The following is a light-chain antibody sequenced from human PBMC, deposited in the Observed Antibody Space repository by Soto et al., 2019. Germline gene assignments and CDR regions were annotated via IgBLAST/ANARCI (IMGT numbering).Light chain of an antibody. CDR2: GAS. CDR1: ESVSSN. V-gene: IGKV3-15*01. CDR3: QQYKRWPPWT. Sequence: EIVMTQSPATLSVSPGEGATLSCRATESVSSNLARYQQKPGQPPRLLIYGASTRATGIPARFSGGGSGTEFTLTISSLQSEDFAVYYCQQYKRWPPWTFGQGTKVEIK. J-gene: IGKJ1*01.